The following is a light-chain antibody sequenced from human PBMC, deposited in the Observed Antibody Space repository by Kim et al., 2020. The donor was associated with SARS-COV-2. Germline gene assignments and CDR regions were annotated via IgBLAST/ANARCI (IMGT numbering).Light chain of an antibody. CDR2: KAS. Sequence: TLSASVGDRVTITCRASQSSSSWLAWYQQKPGKAPKLLIYKASSLESGVPSRFSGSGSGTEFTLTISSLQPDDFATYYCQQYNSYTFGQGTKLEI. V-gene: IGKV1-5*03. J-gene: IGKJ2*01. CDR3: QQYNSYT. CDR1: QSSSSW.